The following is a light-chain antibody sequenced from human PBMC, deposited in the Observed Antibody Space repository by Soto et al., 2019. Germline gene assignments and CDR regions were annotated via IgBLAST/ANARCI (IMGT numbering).Light chain of an antibody. Sequence: EIVLTQSPATLSLSPGERATLSCRASQSVSSYLAWYQRKPGQAPRLLIYDASNRATGIPARFSGSGSGTDFTVTISSLEPEDFAVYYCQQRSNWPLTFGGGTKVEIK. J-gene: IGKJ4*01. CDR2: DAS. CDR1: QSVSSY. CDR3: QQRSNWPLT. V-gene: IGKV3-11*01.